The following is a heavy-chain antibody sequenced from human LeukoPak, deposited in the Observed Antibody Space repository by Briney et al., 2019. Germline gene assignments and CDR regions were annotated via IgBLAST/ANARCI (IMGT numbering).Heavy chain of an antibody. J-gene: IGHJ4*02. D-gene: IGHD3-22*01. Sequence: GGSLRLSCAASGFTFSSYGMHWVRQAPGKGLEWVAVISYDGSNKYYADSVKGRFTISRDNSKNTLYLQMNSLRAEDTAVYYCAKDGVAVVDITFGGQGTLVTVSS. CDR2: ISYDGSNK. CDR1: GFTFSSYG. CDR3: AKDGVAVVDITF. V-gene: IGHV3-30*18.